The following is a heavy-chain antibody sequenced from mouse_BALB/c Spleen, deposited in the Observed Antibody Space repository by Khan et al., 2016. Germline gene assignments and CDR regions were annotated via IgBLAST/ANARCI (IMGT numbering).Heavy chain of an antibody. J-gene: IGHJ1*01. V-gene: IGHV2-9*02. CDR2: IWTGGST. CDR1: GFSLTSYG. CDR3: ARDNYGNSFDV. D-gene: IGHD2-1*01. Sequence: QVQLQQSGPGLVAPSQSLSITCTVSGFSLTSYGVHWVRQPPGKGLEWLGVIWTGGSTNYNSAPMSRLSISKDNSKSQVFLKLKSLQTDDTAMYYCARDNYGNSFDVCGAGTTVTVSS.